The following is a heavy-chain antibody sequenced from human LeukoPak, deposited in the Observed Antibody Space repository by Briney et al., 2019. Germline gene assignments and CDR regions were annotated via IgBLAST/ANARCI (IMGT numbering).Heavy chain of an antibody. CDR3: ARDKIRYSYGYYFDY. D-gene: IGHD5-18*01. CDR1: GFTFSSYS. CDR2: ISYDGSNK. V-gene: IGHV3-30*03. J-gene: IGHJ4*02. Sequence: GGSLRLSCAASGFTFSSYSMNWVRQAPGKGLEWVAVISYDGSNKYYADSVKGRFTISRDNSKNTLYLQMNSLRAEDTAVYYCARDKIRYSYGYYFDYWGQGTLVTVSS.